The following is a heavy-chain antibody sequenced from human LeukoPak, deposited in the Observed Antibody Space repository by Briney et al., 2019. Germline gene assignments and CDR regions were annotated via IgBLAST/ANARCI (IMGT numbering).Heavy chain of an antibody. CDR3: ARDERGNDAFDI. CDR1: GYSISSGYY. CDR2: MYHSGNT. D-gene: IGHD3-16*01. V-gene: IGHV4-38-2*02. Sequence: SETLSLTCAVSGYSISSGYYWGWIRQPPGKGLEWIGSMYHSGNTYNNPSLKSRVTISLDTSKNQFSLKLSSVTAADTAVYYCARDERGNDAFDIWGQGTMVTVSS. J-gene: IGHJ3*02.